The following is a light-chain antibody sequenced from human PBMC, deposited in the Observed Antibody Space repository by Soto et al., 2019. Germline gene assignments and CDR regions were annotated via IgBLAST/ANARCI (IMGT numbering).Light chain of an antibody. CDR2: GNT. V-gene: IGLV1-40*01. CDR3: SSYTSSSTRV. J-gene: IGLJ1*01. CDR1: SSNIGAGYD. Sequence: QSVLTQPPSVSGAPGQRVTISCTGSSSNIGAGYDVHWYQQFPGTTPKFLIYGNTNRPSGVPDRFSASKSGTSASLDITGLQAEDEADYYCSSYTSSSTRVFGTGTKLTVL.